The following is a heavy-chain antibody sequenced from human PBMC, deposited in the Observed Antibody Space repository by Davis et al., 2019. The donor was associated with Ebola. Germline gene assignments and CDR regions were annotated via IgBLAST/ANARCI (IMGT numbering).Heavy chain of an antibody. CDR3: ARRVNWGSSPLNDAFDI. CDR1: GGTFSSYA. V-gene: IGHV1-69*10. CDR2: IIPILGIA. Sequence: SVKVSCKASGGTFSSYAISWVRQAPGQGLEWMGGIIPILGIANYAQKFQGRVTITADESTSTAYMELSSLRSEDTAVYYCARRVNWGSSPLNDAFDIWGQGTMVTVSS. D-gene: IGHD7-27*01. J-gene: IGHJ3*02.